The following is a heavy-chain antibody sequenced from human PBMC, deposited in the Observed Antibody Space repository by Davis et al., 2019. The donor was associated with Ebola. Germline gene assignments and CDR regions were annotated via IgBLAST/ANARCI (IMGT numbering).Heavy chain of an antibody. D-gene: IGHD3-3*01. Sequence: PGGSLRLSCEASGFTFHSFVMDWVRQAPGKGLEWVSSVAAGGDYTYYADSVTGLFTISRDNAKNTLYLQMTSLRAEDTAVYYCAKGLEWTLSYSYWYGMDVWGQGTTVTVSS. J-gene: IGHJ6*02. CDR1: GFTFHSFV. V-gene: IGHV3-23*01. CDR2: VAAGGDYT. CDR3: AKGLEWTLSYSYWYGMDV.